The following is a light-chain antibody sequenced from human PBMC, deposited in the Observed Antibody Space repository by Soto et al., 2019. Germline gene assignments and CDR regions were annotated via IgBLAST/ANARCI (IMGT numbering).Light chain of an antibody. V-gene: IGLV2-8*01. Sequence: QSALTQPPSASGSPGQSVAISCTGTSSDIGGYNYVSWYQQHPGKAPKLMLFEVSQRPSGVPDRFSGSKSGNTASLTVSGLQAEDEADYYCSSYAGSNNLVFGGGTKVTVL. CDR2: EVS. CDR1: SSDIGGYNY. J-gene: IGLJ2*01. CDR3: SSYAGSNNLV.